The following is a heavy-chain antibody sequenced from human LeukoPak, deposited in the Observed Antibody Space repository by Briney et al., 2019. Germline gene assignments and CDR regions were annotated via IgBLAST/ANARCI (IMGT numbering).Heavy chain of an antibody. D-gene: IGHD3-3*01. Sequence: GGSLRLSCTASGFTFGDYAMSWVRQAPGKGLEWVGFIRSKAYGGTTEYATSVKGRFTISRDDSKSIAYLQMNSLKTEDTAVYYCTRVGGLRFLEWLYDYWGQGTLVTVSS. CDR3: TRVGGLRFLEWLYDY. V-gene: IGHV3-49*04. CDR1: GFTFGDYA. CDR2: IRSKAYGGTT. J-gene: IGHJ4*02.